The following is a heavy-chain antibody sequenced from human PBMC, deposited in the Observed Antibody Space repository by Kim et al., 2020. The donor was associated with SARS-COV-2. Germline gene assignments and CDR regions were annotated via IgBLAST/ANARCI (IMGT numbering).Heavy chain of an antibody. CDR3: TRNRAIGNYYYGMDV. J-gene: IGHJ6*02. CDR2: ISHDGSDT. Sequence: GGSLRLSCAASGFTFSTYAMHWVRLPPGKGLEWVALISHDGSDTYYGDSMKGRVTISRDNSKNTLYLQMQLNSLRGEDTAVYYCTRNRAIGNYYYGMDVWGQGTTVTVSS. D-gene: IGHD3-22*01. CDR1: GFTFSTYA. V-gene: IGHV3-30*04.